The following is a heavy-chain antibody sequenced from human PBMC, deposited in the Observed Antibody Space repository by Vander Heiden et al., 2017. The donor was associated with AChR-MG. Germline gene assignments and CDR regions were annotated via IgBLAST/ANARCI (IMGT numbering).Heavy chain of an antibody. CDR3: AREGRRGRYFDWLSKFNWFDP. J-gene: IGHJ5*02. CDR2: INPNSGGT. D-gene: IGHD3-9*01. Sequence: QVQLVQSGAEAKKPGASVKVSCTASGYTFTGSYTHWVRQAPGQGLEWMGWINPNSGGTNYAQKFQGRVTMTRDTSISTAYMELSRLRSDDTAVYYCAREGRRGRYFDWLSKFNWFDPWGQGTLVTVSS. V-gene: IGHV1-2*02. CDR1: GYTFTGSY.